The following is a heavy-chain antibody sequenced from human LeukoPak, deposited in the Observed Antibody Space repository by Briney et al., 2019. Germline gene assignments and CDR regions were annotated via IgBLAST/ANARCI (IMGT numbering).Heavy chain of an antibody. Sequence: GGSLRLSCAVSGITLSNYGMTWVRQAPGKGLEWVAGISDTGGRTKYADSVKGRFTISRDNPKNTLYLQMNSPRAEDTAVYFCAKRGVVIRVILVGFHKEAYYFDSWGQGALVTVSS. CDR2: ISDTGGRT. CDR3: AKRGVVIRVILVGFHKEAYYFDS. V-gene: IGHV3-23*01. J-gene: IGHJ4*02. CDR1: GITLSNYG. D-gene: IGHD3-22*01.